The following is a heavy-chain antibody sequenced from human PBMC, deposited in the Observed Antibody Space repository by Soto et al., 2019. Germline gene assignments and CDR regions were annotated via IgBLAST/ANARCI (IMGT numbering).Heavy chain of an antibody. V-gene: IGHV3-23*01. Sequence: EVQLLESGGGLIQPGGSLRLSCAASGFTFSSYVMNWLRQAPGKGLQWVSAIRGSGTNLPYADSVKGRFTPSRDNSRNTVYLQMDSLRAEDTAVYYCTKNRSPEGSGPNYFDYWCLGTLVTVSS. J-gene: IGHJ4*02. D-gene: IGHD6-19*01. CDR3: TKNRSPEGSGPNYFDY. CDR2: IRGSGTNL. CDR1: GFTFSSYV.